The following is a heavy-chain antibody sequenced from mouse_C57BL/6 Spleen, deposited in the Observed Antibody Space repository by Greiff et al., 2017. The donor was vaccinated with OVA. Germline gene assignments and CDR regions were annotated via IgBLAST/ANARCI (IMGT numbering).Heavy chain of an antibody. CDR2: IDPSDSYT. CDR3: AREQLLRGGFAY. CDR1: GYTFTSYW. V-gene: IGHV1-59*01. Sequence: QVQLKQPGAELVRPGTSVKLSCKASGYTFTSYWMHWVKQRPGQGLEWIGVIDPSDSYTNYNQKFKGKATLTVDTSSSTAYMQLSSLTSEDSAVYYCAREQLLRGGFAYWGQGTLVTVSA. J-gene: IGHJ3*01. D-gene: IGHD1-1*01.